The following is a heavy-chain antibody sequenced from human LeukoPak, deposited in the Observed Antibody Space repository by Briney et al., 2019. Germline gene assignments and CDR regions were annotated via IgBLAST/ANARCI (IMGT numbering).Heavy chain of an antibody. Sequence: SETLSLTYTASGDSMSGYSWGWLRQPAGKELEWIGRIYSSYFTEYNLSLDGRVTMSIDTSKNQFSLMLDSVTAANTAVYFCARVHIVTGTYFDSWGQGALVTVSS. CDR1: GDSMSGYS. CDR2: IYSSYFT. D-gene: IGHD3-10*01. J-gene: IGHJ4*02. V-gene: IGHV4-4*07. CDR3: ARVHIVTGTYFDS.